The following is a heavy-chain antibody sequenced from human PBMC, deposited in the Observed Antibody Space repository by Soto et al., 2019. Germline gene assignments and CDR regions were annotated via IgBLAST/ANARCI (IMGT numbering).Heavy chain of an antibody. J-gene: IGHJ5*02. CDR3: ARAPTPADYYGSGSYYKYWFDP. D-gene: IGHD3-10*01. V-gene: IGHV1-46*03. CDR1: GYTFTSYY. CDR2: INPSGGST. Sequence: GASVKVSCKASGYTFTSYYMHWVRQAPGQGLEWMGIINPSGGSTSYAQKFQGRVTMTRDTSTSTVYMELSSLRSEDTAVYYCARAPTPADYYGSGSYYKYWFDPWGQGTLVTVSS.